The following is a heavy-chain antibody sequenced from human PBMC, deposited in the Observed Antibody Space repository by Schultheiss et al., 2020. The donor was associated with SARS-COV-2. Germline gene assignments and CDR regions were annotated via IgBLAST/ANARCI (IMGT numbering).Heavy chain of an antibody. V-gene: IGHV1-69*13. J-gene: IGHJ6*03. CDR2: IIPIFGIA. Sequence: SVKVSCKASGYTFTSYGISWVRQAPGQGLEWMGRIIPIFGIANYAQKFQGRVTITADESTSTAYMELSRLRSDDTAVYYCAREAFYHMDLWGRGTTVTVSS. CDR1: GYTFTSYG. CDR3: AREAFYHMDL.